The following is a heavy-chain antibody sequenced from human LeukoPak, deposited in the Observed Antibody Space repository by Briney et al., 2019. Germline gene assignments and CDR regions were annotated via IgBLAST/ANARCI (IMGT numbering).Heavy chain of an antibody. Sequence: GGSLRLSCAASGFTFSSYEMNWVRQAPGKGLEWVSYISSSGSTIYYADSVKGRFTISRDNAKNSLYLQMNSLRAEDTAVYYCARDLSGITGYTYGRGIDYWGQGTLVTVSS. CDR2: ISSSGSTI. V-gene: IGHV3-48*03. J-gene: IGHJ4*02. CDR3: ARDLSGITGYTYGRGIDY. CDR1: GFTFSSYE. D-gene: IGHD5-18*01.